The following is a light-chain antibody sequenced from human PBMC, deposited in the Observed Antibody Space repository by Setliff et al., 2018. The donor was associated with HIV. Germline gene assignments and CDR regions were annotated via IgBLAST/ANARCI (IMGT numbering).Light chain of an antibody. CDR3: SSFRTSRKFV. CDR2: DVT. J-gene: IGLJ1*01. V-gene: IGLV2-14*01. CDR1: SSDVGLYNF. Sequence: QSVLTQPASVSGSPGQSITISYTGTSSDVGLYNFVSWYQQHPGKVPKLIIYDVTNRPSGISHCFSGAKSGNTASLTISGLQADDEADYYCSSFRTSRKFVFGTGTKVTVL.